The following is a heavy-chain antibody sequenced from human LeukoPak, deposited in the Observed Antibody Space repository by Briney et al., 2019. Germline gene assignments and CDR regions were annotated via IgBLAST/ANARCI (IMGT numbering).Heavy chain of an antibody. CDR3: AKDRARYGSGSYYGY. CDR1: GFTFSSYA. CDR2: ISGSGGST. J-gene: IGHJ4*02. V-gene: IGHV3-23*01. Sequence: GGSLRLSCAASGFTFSSYAMSWVRQAPGKGLEWASAISGSGGSTYYAYSVKGRFTISRDNSKNTLYVQMNSLRAEDTAVYYCAKDRARYGSGSYYGYWGQGTQVTVSS. D-gene: IGHD3-10*01.